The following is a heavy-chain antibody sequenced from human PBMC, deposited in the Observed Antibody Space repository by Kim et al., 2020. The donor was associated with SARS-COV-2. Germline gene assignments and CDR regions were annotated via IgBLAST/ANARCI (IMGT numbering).Heavy chain of an antibody. D-gene: IGHD2-8*02. CDR3: AKDRSIVLVVYAPSFDY. J-gene: IGHJ4*02. V-gene: IGHV3-23*01. Sequence: VKGRFTLSRDNAKHTRYLQMNSRRAEDTAVYYCAKDRSIVLVVYAPSFDYWGQGTLVTVSS.